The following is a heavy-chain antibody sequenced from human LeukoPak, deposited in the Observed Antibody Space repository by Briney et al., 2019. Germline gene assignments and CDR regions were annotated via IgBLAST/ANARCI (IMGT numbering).Heavy chain of an antibody. CDR3: ARGDCGGNSDY. D-gene: IGHD4-23*01. CDR2: INPSGGSI. Sequence: ASVKVSCKASGYTFTSYYMHWVRQAPGQGLEWMGIINPSGGSIIYAQKFQGRVTMHRDMSTRTVYMEPSSLRSDDTAVYYCARGDCGGNSDYWGQGTLVTVSS. V-gene: IGHV1-46*01. CDR1: GYTFTSYY. J-gene: IGHJ4*02.